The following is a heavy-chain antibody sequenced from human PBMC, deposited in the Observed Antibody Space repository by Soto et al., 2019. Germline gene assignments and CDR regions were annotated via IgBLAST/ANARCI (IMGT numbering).Heavy chain of an antibody. Sequence: QVQLVESGGGVVQPGRSLRLSCAASGFTFSSYGMHWVRQAPGKGLEWVAVIWYDGSNKYYADSVTGRFTISRDNSKKTLYLQMNSLRAEDTAVDYCARDGIGEYNWNYLDYWGQGTLVTVSS. V-gene: IGHV3-33*01. J-gene: IGHJ4*02. CDR1: GFTFSSYG. D-gene: IGHD1-20*01. CDR2: IWYDGSNK. CDR3: ARDGIGEYNWNYLDY.